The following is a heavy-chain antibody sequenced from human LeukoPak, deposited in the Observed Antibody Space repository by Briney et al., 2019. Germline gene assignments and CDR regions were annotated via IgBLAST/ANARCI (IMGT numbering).Heavy chain of an antibody. V-gene: IGHV4-39*07. D-gene: IGHD2-15*01. J-gene: IGHJ6*03. Sequence: KPSETLSLTCTVSGGSISSSSYYWAWIRQPPGKGLEWIGSIHYSGSTYYNPSLQSRVTISIDTSKNQFSLKLRFVTAADTAVYYCARVRCSGGSCPYYYYYYMDVWGKGTTVTVPS. CDR3: ARVRCSGGSCPYYYYYYMDV. CDR2: IHYSGST. CDR1: GGSISSSSYY.